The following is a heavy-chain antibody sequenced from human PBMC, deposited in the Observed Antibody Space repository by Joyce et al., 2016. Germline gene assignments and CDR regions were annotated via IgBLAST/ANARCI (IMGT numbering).Heavy chain of an antibody. CDR3: ARDIWARFDY. CDR1: GFTFSSYW. Sequence: EFQLVESGGGLVQPGGSLRLSCAASGFTFSSYWMSWVRQAPGKGLEWVANIKKDGSDKNYVDSVKGRFTISRDNAKNSLYLQMNSLGAEDTALYYCARDIWARFDYWGQETLVTVSS. CDR2: IKKDGSDK. V-gene: IGHV3-7*05. D-gene: IGHD7-27*01. J-gene: IGHJ4*02.